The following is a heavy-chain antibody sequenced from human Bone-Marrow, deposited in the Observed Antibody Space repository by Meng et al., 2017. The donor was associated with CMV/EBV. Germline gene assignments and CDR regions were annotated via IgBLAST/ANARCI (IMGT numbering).Heavy chain of an antibody. CDR3: ARGGAGSYYKFDY. D-gene: IGHD3-10*01. J-gene: IGHJ4*01. V-gene: IGHV5-51*01. CDR2: IYAGDSDT. Sequence: GGSLRLSCKGSGFSFTSYWIGWVRHMPGKGLEWMGIIYAGDSDTRYSPSFQGQVIISADKSISTAYLQWSSLKASDTAMYYCARGGAGSYYKFDYWGQGTLVTVSS. CDR1: GFSFTSYW.